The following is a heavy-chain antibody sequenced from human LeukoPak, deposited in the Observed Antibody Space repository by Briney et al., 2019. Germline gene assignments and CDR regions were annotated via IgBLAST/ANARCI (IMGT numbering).Heavy chain of an antibody. CDR3: AKDRSSSWYADY. CDR2: ISTSGSST. D-gene: IGHD6-13*01. CDR1: GFTFSSYA. V-gene: IGHV3-23*01. Sequence: PGGSLRLCCAASGFTFSSYAMSWVRQAPGKGLEWVSLISTSGSSTYYADSVRGRFTISRDNSKNTLYLQMNSLRAEDTAVYYCAKDRSSSWYADYWGQGTLVTVSS. J-gene: IGHJ4*02.